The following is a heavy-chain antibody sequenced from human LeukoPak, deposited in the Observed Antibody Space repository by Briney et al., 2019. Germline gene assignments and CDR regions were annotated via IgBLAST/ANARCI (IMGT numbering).Heavy chain of an antibody. CDR3: ARVKPWDGYNPYYFDY. CDR1: GYTFTGYY. V-gene: IGHV1-2*02. Sequence: ASVKVSCKASGYTFTGYYMHWVRQAPGQGLEWMGWINPNSGGTNYAQKFQGRVTITRNTSISTAYMELSSLRSEDTAVYYCARVKPWDGYNPYYFDYWGQGTLVTVSS. CDR2: INPNSGGT. D-gene: IGHD5-24*01. J-gene: IGHJ4*02.